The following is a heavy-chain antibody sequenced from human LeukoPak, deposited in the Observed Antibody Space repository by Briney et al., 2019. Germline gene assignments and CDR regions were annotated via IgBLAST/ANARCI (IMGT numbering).Heavy chain of an antibody. V-gene: IGHV3-74*03. CDR2: INTDGSST. D-gene: IGHD3-10*01. CDR3: AKGGKGYYFDY. Sequence: PGGSLRLSCAASGFAFSTYWMHWVRQAPGKGLVWVSHINTDGSSTTYADSVKGRFTISRDNSKNTLYLQMNSLRAEDTAVYYCAKGGKGYYFDYWGQGTLVTVSS. J-gene: IGHJ4*02. CDR1: GFAFSTYW.